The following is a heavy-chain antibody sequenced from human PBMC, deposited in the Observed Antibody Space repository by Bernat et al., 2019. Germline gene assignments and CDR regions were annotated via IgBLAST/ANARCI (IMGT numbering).Heavy chain of an antibody. D-gene: IGHD6-13*01. J-gene: IGHJ4*02. V-gene: IGHV3-43*02. Sequence: EVQLVESGGGVVQPGGSLRLSCAASGFTFDDYAIHWVRQAPGKGLEWVSLISGDGGSTYYADSVKGRFTISRDNSKNSLYLQMNSLRTEDTALYYFAKDLAGAVDYWGQGTLVTVSS. CDR3: AKDLAGAVDY. CDR2: ISGDGGST. CDR1: GFTFDDYA.